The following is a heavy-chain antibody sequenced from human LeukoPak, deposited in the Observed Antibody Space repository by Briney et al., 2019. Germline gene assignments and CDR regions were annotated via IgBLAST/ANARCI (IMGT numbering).Heavy chain of an antibody. D-gene: IGHD4-17*01. V-gene: IGHV4-59*11. CDR3: ARLDGTVTRFDY. CDR1: GGSISSHY. Sequence: SETLSLTCTVSGGSISSHYWSWIWQPPGKGLEWIGYIYYSGSTNYNPSLKSRVTISVDTSKNQFSLKLSSVTAADTAVYYCARLDGTVTRFDYWGQGTLVTVSS. J-gene: IGHJ4*02. CDR2: IYYSGST.